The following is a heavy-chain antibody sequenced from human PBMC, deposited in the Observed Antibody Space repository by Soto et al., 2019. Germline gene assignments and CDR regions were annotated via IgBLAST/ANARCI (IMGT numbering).Heavy chain of an antibody. J-gene: IGHJ4*02. CDR1: GYTFTSYG. CDR2: ISAYNGNT. Sequence: ASVKVSCKASGYTFTSYGISWVRQAPGQGLEWMGWISAYNGNTNYAQKLQGRVTMTTDTSTSTAYMELRSLRSDDTAVYYCARMVTYYGFWRGYYIFDYWGQGTLVTVSS. CDR3: ARMVTYYGFWRGYYIFDY. V-gene: IGHV1-18*01. D-gene: IGHD3-3*01.